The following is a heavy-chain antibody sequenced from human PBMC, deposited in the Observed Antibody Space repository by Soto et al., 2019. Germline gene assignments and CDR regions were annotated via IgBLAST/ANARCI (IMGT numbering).Heavy chain of an antibody. D-gene: IGHD3-22*01. V-gene: IGHV4-59*01. J-gene: IGHJ3*02. CDR1: CCSISGYH. Sequence: SEALSLTCTFSCCSISGYHWRWIRQPPGKGLEWIGYMYNTGSTVYNPSFKSRVTISVDTSKNQFSLKLNSVTAADTAVYYCAGTYDGSGPNSGGYSFDIWGQGTMVT. CDR3: AGTYDGSGPNSGGYSFDI. CDR2: MYNTGST.